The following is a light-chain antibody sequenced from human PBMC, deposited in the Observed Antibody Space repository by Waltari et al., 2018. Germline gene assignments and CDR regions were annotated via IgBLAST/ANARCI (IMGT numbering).Light chain of an antibody. CDR3: QQYNRWPPIT. CDR1: QSVSSN. Sequence: EIVMTQSPATLSVSPGETATLSCRASQSVSSNVAWYQKKPGQAPRLLIYDASTRATSIPAKFRGSGSGTEFTLTISSLHSEDFAVYYCQQYNRWPPITFGHGTRLEIK. CDR2: DAS. V-gene: IGKV3-15*01. J-gene: IGKJ5*01.